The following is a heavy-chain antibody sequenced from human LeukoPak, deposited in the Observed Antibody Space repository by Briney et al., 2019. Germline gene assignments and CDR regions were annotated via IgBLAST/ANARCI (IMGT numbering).Heavy chain of an antibody. Sequence: PSQTLSLTCTVSGGSISSGSYYWSWIRQPAGKGLEWIGRIYTSGSTNYNPSLKSRVTISVDTSKNQFSLKLSSVTAADTAVYFCARGGPTYYYDSSGYPLDYWGQGTLVTVSS. V-gene: IGHV4-61*02. D-gene: IGHD3-22*01. J-gene: IGHJ4*02. CDR2: IYTSGST. CDR1: GGSISSGSYY. CDR3: ARGGPTYYYDSSGYPLDY.